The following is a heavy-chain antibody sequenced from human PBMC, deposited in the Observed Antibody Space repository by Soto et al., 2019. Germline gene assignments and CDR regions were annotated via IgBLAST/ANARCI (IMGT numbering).Heavy chain of an antibody. CDR3: VRVHQWLAITYFDY. CDR2: IYTSGST. CDR1: GGSISGYY. Sequence: SETLSLTCTVSGGSISGYYWTWIRQPAGKGLEWIGRIYTSGSTNYNPSLKSRVTMSVDTSTNQFSLILSSVTAADTAVYYCVRVHQWLAITYFDYWGQGTLVTVSS. J-gene: IGHJ4*02. V-gene: IGHV4-4*07. D-gene: IGHD6-19*01.